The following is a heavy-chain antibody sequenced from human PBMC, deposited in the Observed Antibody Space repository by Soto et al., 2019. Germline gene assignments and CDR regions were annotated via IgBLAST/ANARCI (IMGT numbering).Heavy chain of an antibody. CDR3: ARELWFGELSLDY. J-gene: IGHJ4*02. CDR1: GYTFTSYY. CDR2: ISAYNGNT. Sequence: ASVKVSCKASGYTFTSYYMHWVRQAPGQGLEWMGWISAYNGNTNYAQKFQGRVTMTTDTSTSTAYMELRSLRSDDTAVYYCARELWFGELSLDYWGQGTLVTVSS. D-gene: IGHD3-10*01. V-gene: IGHV1-18*04.